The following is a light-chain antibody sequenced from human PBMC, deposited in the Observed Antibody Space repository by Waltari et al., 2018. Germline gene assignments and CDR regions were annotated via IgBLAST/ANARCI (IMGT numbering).Light chain of an antibody. Sequence: DIVMTQSPLSLPVTTGEPDYISCRSSQSLMHSDGYKYLGWYLKKPGQSQKLLIYLVSTRSPSFPGSFSGGWSGTVSTLKSSIVAAGYVSIYYCMPVLHTPTFGQGTRVELK. V-gene: IGKV2-28*01. CDR1: QSLMHSDGYKY. CDR2: LVS. J-gene: IGKJ1*01. CDR3: MPVLHTPT.